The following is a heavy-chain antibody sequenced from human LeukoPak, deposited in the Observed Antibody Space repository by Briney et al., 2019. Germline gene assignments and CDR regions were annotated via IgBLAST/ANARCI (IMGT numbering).Heavy chain of an antibody. CDR1: GYTFTGYY. J-gene: IGHJ4*02. D-gene: IGHD3-22*01. V-gene: IGHV1-2*02. CDR3: ARGGLYTTIVVVVDY. Sequence: ASVKVSCKASGYTFTGYYMHWVRQAPRQGLEWMGWINPNSGGTNYAQKFQGRVTMTRDTSISTAYMELSRLRSDDTAVYYCARGGLYTTIVVVVDYWGQGTLVTVSS. CDR2: INPNSGGT.